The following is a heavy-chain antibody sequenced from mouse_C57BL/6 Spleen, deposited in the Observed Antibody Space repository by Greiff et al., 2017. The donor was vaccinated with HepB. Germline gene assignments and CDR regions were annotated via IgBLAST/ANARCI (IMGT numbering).Heavy chain of an antibody. J-gene: IGHJ4*01. CDR2: INYDGSST. Sequence: EVHLVESEGGLVQPGSSMKLSCTASGFTFSDYYMAWVRQVPEKGLEWVANINYDGSSTYYLDSLKSRFIISRDNAKNILYLQMSSLKSEDTATYYCARDSKIYAMDYWGQGTSVTVSS. V-gene: IGHV5-16*01. CDR3: ARDSKIYAMDY. D-gene: IGHD2-5*01. CDR1: GFTFSDYY.